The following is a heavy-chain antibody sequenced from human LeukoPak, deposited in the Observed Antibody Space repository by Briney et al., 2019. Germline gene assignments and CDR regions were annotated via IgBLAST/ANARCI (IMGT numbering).Heavy chain of an antibody. V-gene: IGHV4-59*08. Sequence: VKPSAPLSLTCTVSGGSISTYHWSWIRQFPGKGLEGSGYVYYNGSTNYCPSLKSRVTISVDTSKSQFSLKLSSVTAADTAVYFCARRTRKQDFCSADKGRYSYYYAMDVWGQATTATVSS. J-gene: IGHJ6*02. CDR2: VYYNGST. D-gene: IGHD3-3*01. CDR3: ARRTRKQDFCSADKGRYSYYYAMDV. CDR1: GGSISTYH.